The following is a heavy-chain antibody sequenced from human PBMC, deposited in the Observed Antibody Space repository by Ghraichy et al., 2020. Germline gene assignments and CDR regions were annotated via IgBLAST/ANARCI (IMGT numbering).Heavy chain of an antibody. CDR2: ISSGSTYI. Sequence: LSLTCVASGFTFSSYAMNWVRQAPGKGLEWVSSISSGSTYIDYADSLKGRFTISRDNAKNSLYLQMNSLRAEDTAVYYCARPQVGASFDYWGQGTLVTVSS. D-gene: IGHD1-26*01. V-gene: IGHV3-21*01. CDR1: GFTFSSYA. J-gene: IGHJ4*02. CDR3: ARPQVGASFDY.